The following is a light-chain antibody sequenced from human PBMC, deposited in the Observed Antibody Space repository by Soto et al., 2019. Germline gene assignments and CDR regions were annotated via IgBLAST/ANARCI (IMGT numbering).Light chain of an antibody. CDR1: QGVSNY. J-gene: IGKJ3*01. CDR2: DVT. V-gene: IGKV3-11*01. Sequence: EIVLTQSPATLSLSPGERATLSCRASQGVSNYLAWYQQKPGQAPRLLIYDVTNRATGIPARFSGSGSGTDFILTISSLEPEDFAVYYCQSLFTFGPGTKVDIK. CDR3: QSLFT.